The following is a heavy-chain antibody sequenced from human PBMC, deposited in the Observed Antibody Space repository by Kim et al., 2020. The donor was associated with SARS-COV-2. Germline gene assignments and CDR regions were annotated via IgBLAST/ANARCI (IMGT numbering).Heavy chain of an antibody. CDR3: TRAPYSSSWYGDWGYYYYGMDV. CDR2: IRSKAYGGTT. V-gene: IGHV3-49*03. D-gene: IGHD6-13*01. Sequence: GGSLRLSCTASGFTFGDYAMSWFRQAPGKGLEWVGFIRSKAYGGTTEYAASVKGRFTISRDDSKSIAYLQMNSLKTEDTAVYYCTRAPYSSSWYGDWGYYYYGMDVWGQGTTVTVSS. J-gene: IGHJ6*02. CDR1: GFTFGDYA.